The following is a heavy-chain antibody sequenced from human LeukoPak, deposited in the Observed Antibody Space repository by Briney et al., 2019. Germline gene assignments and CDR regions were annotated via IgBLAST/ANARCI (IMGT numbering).Heavy chain of an antibody. D-gene: IGHD6-19*01. V-gene: IGHV4-34*01. J-gene: IGHJ4*02. CDR1: GGSFSDYY. CDR3: ARDEGGWYEN. Sequence: SETLSLTCAVYGGSFSDYYWTWIRQPPGKGLEWIGEINHSGSPNNNPSLKSRVSISFDTSKNQFSLKLSSVTAADTAVYYCARDEGGWYENWGQGTLVTVSS. CDR2: INHSGSP.